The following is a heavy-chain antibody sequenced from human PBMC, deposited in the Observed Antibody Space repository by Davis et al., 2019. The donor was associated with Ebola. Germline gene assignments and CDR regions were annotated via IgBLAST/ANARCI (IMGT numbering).Heavy chain of an antibody. J-gene: IGHJ6*04. D-gene: IGHD7-27*01. CDR3: AKVRGLGAPLDV. CDR1: GFSFGDYS. Sequence: GGSLRLSCEASGFSFGDYSMHWVRQGPGKGLQWVSLISWDGGTTNYADSVKGRFTVSRDNSKNSLYLEMNALRTEDTALYYCAKVRGLGAPLDVWGKGATVTVSS. CDR2: ISWDGGTT. V-gene: IGHV3-43*01.